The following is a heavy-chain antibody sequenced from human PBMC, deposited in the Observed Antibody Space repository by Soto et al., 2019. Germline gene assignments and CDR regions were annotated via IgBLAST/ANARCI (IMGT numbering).Heavy chain of an antibody. CDR1: GFTFSSYA. V-gene: IGHV3-21*01. CDR2: ISSSNNYI. D-gene: IGHD2-2*01. Sequence: GGSLRLSCAASGFTFSSYAMSWVRQAPGRGLEWVSAISSSNNYIQYADSVKGRFTVSRDNAKNSLFLQMNSLRAEDTAVYYCAREGYCSSTTCHYGMDVWGQGTTVTVSS. CDR3: AREGYCSSTTCHYGMDV. J-gene: IGHJ6*02.